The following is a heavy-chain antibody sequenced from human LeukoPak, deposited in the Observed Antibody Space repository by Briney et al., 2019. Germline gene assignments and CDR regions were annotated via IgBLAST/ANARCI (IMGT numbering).Heavy chain of an antibody. CDR1: GFTFSSYG. CDR2: ISYDGSNK. D-gene: IGHD4-17*01. J-gene: IGHJ4*02. V-gene: IGHV3-30*18. CDR3: AKDYSMTTVTRYYFDY. Sequence: GRSLRLSCAASGFTFSSYGMHWVRQAPGKGLKWVAVISYDGSNKYYADSVRGRFTISRDNSKNTLYLQMNSLRAEDTAVYYCAKDYSMTTVTRYYFDYWGQGTLVTVSS.